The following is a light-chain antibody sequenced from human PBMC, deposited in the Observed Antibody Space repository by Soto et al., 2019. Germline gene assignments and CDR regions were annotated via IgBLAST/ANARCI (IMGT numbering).Light chain of an antibody. CDR3: AAWNASLNGVV. CDR1: RSNIGSKT. CDR2: TTN. V-gene: IGLV1-44*01. J-gene: IGLJ2*01. Sequence: QSVLTQPPSASGTPGQRVTISCSGSRSNIGSKTLNWYQQVPGSAPKLLIYTTNQRPSGVPDRFSASKSGTSASLAISGLQAEDEADYYCAAWNASLNGVVFGGGTKLTVL.